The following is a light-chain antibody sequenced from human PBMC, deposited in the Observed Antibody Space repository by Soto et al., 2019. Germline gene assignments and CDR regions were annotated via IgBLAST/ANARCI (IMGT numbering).Light chain of an antibody. J-gene: IGKJ2*01. V-gene: IGKV3-20*01. Sequence: EIVLTQSPGTLSLSPGERATLSCRASQSVSSSYLAWYQQKPGQAPRLLIYGASSRATGIPDRFSGSGSGTDFTLTIRRLEPEDFAVYYCQQYGSSPVTFGQGTKLEIK. CDR1: QSVSSSY. CDR3: QQYGSSPVT. CDR2: GAS.